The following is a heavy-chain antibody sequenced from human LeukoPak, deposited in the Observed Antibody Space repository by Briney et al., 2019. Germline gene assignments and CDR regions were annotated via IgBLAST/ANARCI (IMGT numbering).Heavy chain of an antibody. CDR2: ITWDGGSA. CDR3: ATERQKYFDY. CDR1: GFTFDDYT. J-gene: IGHJ4*02. Sequence: GGSLRLSCAASGFTFDDYTMHWVRQAPGKGLEWVSLITWDGGSAFYADSVRGRFTISRDNSRSSLYLQMNSLRPEDTALYYCATERQKYFDYWGQGTLVTVSS. V-gene: IGHV3-43*01.